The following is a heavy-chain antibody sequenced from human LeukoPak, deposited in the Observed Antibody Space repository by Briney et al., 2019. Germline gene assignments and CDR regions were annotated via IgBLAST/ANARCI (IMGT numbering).Heavy chain of an antibody. Sequence: PGESRRLAWAAYGFTSGSYWIDWVRQAEGEGLARVSRINSDGSSTSSANSVKGRFTISRDNAKNTLYLQMNSLRAEDTAVYYCARVPDYWGQGTLVTVSS. CDR1: GFTSGSYW. V-gene: IGHV3-74*01. CDR2: INSDGSST. J-gene: IGHJ4*02. CDR3: ARVPDY.